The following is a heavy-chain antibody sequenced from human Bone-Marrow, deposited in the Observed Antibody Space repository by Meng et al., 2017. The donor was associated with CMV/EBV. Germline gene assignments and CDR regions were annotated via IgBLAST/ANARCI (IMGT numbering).Heavy chain of an antibody. CDR2: MSNDASNE. CDR1: GFTFSRYA. V-gene: IGHV3-30-3*01. CDR3: ARDGRSNYLVTAIDY. Sequence: GESLKISCAASGFTFSRYAMHWVRQAPGKGLEWVALMSNDASNEDYSDSVRGRFTISRDNSKNTLYLQMNSLRPADTAVYYCARDGRSNYLVTAIDYWGQGTLVTVSS. D-gene: IGHD4-11*01. J-gene: IGHJ4*02.